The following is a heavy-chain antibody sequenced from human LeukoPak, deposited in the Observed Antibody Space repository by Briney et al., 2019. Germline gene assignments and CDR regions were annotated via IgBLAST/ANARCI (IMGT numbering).Heavy chain of an antibody. CDR1: GGSFSGYY. Sequence: PPETLSLTCAVYGGSFSGYYWSWIRQPPGKGLEWIGEINHSGSTNHNPSLKSRVTISVDTSKNQFSLKLSSVTAADTAVYYCARDPNYYYGMDVWGQGTTVTVSS. J-gene: IGHJ6*02. CDR2: INHSGST. V-gene: IGHV4-34*01. CDR3: ARDPNYYYGMDV.